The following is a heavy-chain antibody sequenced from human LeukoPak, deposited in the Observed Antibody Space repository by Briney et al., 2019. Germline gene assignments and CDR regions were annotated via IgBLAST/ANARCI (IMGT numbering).Heavy chain of an antibody. D-gene: IGHD5-18*01. J-gene: IGHJ3*02. Sequence: GGPLRLSCAASGFTFSSYSMNWVRQAPGKGLEWVSAISGSGGSTYYADSVKGRFTISRDNSKNTLYLQMNSLRAEDTAVYYCAKGIELWSWDAFDIWGQGTMVTVSS. CDR3: AKGIELWSWDAFDI. CDR2: ISGSGGST. V-gene: IGHV3-23*01. CDR1: GFTFSSYS.